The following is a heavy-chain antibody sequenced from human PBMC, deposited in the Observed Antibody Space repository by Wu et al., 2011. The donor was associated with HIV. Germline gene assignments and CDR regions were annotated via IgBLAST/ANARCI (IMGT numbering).Heavy chain of an antibody. CDR1: GYTFTSYG. CDR3: ARDLYYDSSGYNAHFDY. D-gene: IGHD3-22*01. V-gene: IGHV1-18*01. CDR2: ISVNSGDT. Sequence: QVQLVQSGAEVKKPGASVKVSCKASGYTFTSYGISWVRQAPGQGLEWLGWISVNSGDTNYAQRLQGRVTMTTDTSTSTAYMELRSLRSDDTAVYYCARDLYYDSSGYNAHFDYWGQGTLVTVSS. J-gene: IGHJ4*02.